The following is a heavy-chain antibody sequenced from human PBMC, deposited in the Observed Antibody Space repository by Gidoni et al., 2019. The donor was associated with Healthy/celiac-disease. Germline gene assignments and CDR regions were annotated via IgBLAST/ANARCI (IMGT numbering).Heavy chain of an antibody. CDR1: GFTLSSSS. V-gene: IGHV3-21*01. CDR3: ARDFGYYYDSSGYLNY. D-gene: IGHD3-22*01. CDR2: ISSSSSYI. Sequence: EVQLVESGGGLVTPGGSLRLSCAASGFTLSSSSMNWVRQAPGKGLEWISSISSSSSYIYYADSVKGRFTISRDNAKNSLYLQMNSLRAEDTAVYYCARDFGYYYDSSGYLNYWGQGTLVTVSS. J-gene: IGHJ4*02.